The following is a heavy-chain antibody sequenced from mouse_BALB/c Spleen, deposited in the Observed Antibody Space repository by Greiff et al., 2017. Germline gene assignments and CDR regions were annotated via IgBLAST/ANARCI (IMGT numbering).Heavy chain of an antibody. D-gene: IGHD4-1*01. CDR3: ARQLGHYFDY. Sequence: EVQLQESGGGLVQPGGSLKLSCAASGFTFSSYTMSWVRQTPEKRLEWVAYISNGGGSTYYPDTVKGRFTISRDNAKNTLYLQMSSLKSEDTAMYYCARQLGHYFDYWGQGTTLTVSS. V-gene: IGHV5-12-2*01. CDR1: GFTFSSYT. J-gene: IGHJ2*01. CDR2: ISNGGGST.